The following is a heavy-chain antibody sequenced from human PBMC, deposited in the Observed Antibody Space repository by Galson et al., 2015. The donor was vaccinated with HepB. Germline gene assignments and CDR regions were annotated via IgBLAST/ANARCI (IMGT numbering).Heavy chain of an antibody. CDR2: ISTYSGDT. Sequence: SVKVSCKASGYTFSTYSITWLRQAPGQGLECVGRISTYSGDTNYAQTFQGRVTMTTDTSTRTAYMDLRYLTSDDTAVYYCARVAMTSYYFDYWGQGTLVTVSS. J-gene: IGHJ4*02. CDR1: GYTFSTYS. CDR3: ARVAMTSYYFDY. V-gene: IGHV1-18*01.